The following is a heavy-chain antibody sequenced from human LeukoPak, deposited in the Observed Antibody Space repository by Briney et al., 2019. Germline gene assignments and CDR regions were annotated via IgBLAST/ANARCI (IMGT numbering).Heavy chain of an antibody. J-gene: IGHJ4*02. CDR1: GGSFSGYY. V-gene: IGHV4-34*01. CDR3: ARTSRDYDILTGYYSASFDY. CDR2: INHSGST. Sequence: SETLSLTCAVYGGSFSGYYWSWIRQPPGKGLEWIGEINHSGSTNYNPSLKSRVTISVDTSKNQFSLKLGSVTAADTAVYYCARTSRDYDILTGYYSASFDYWGQGTLVTVSS. D-gene: IGHD3-9*01.